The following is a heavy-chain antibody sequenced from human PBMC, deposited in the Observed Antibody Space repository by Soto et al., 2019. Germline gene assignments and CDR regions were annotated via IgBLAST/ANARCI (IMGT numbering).Heavy chain of an antibody. Sequence: PGGSLRLSCAASGFTFRNYNMNWVRQAPGKELEWLSYISGASGTIYYADSMQGRFTISRDNAKNSLYLQMNSLRAEDTAVYYCAKVAADGFRLNYFDYWGQGTLVTVSS. J-gene: IGHJ4*02. D-gene: IGHD6-13*01. CDR1: GFTFRNYN. CDR3: AKVAADGFRLNYFDY. CDR2: ISGASGTI. V-gene: IGHV3-48*01.